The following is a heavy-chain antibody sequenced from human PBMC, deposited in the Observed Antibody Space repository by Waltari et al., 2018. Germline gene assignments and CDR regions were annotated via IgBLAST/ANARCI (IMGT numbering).Heavy chain of an antibody. CDR1: GFIFINYW. CDR2: INTDGSIT. CDR3: VMYSSSFLGDC. J-gene: IGHJ4*02. D-gene: IGHD6-13*01. Sequence: EVQLVESGGGLVQPGGSLRLPCAASGFIFINYWMHWVRQAPGKGLVSVSHINTDGSITNYADSVKGRFTISRDNAKNTLFLQMNSLRAEDTAVYYCVMYSSSFLGDCWGQGTLVTVSS. V-gene: IGHV3-74*01.